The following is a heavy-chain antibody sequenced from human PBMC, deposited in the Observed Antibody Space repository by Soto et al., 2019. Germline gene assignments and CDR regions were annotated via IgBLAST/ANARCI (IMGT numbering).Heavy chain of an antibody. CDR3: TRLPQDYGDYGPTYHFDY. CDR1: GFTFSSYG. D-gene: IGHD4-17*01. V-gene: IGHV3-33*01. Sequence: QVQLVESGGGVVQPGRSLRLSCAASGFTFSSYGMHWVRQAPGKGLEWVAVIWYDGSNKYYADSVKGRFTISRDNSKNTLYLHMNSLRAEDTAVYYCTRLPQDYGDYGPTYHFDYWGQGTLVTVSS. CDR2: IWYDGSNK. J-gene: IGHJ4*02.